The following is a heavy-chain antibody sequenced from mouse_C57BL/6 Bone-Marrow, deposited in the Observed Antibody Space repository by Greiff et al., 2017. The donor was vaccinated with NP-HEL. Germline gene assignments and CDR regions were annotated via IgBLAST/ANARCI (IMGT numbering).Heavy chain of an antibody. CDR3: ARWGYFPYYYGGSYWWYFDV. D-gene: IGHD1-1*01. J-gene: IGHJ1*03. Sequence: QVQLQQPGAELVKPGASVKMSCKASGYTFTSYWITWVKQRPGQGLEWIGDIYPGSGSTNYNEKFKSKATLTVDTSSSTAYMQLSSLTSEDSAVYYCARWGYFPYYYGGSYWWYFDVWGTGTTVTVSS. V-gene: IGHV1-55*01. CDR1: GYTFTSYW. CDR2: IYPGSGST.